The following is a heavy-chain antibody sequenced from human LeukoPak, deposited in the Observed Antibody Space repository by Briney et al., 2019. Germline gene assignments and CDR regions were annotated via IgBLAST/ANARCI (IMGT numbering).Heavy chain of an antibody. CDR2: INPNSGDT. D-gene: IGHD4-17*01. J-gene: IGHJ4*02. V-gene: IGHV1-2*02. CDR1: GYTFTGYY. CDR3: ARDYGDSHSSFDY. Sequence: GASVKVPCKASGYTFTGYYLHWVRQAPGQGLEWLGWINPNSGDTNYAQNFQGRVTMTRDTSISTAYMELSRLRSDDTAVYNCARDYGDSHSSFDYWGQGTLVTVSS.